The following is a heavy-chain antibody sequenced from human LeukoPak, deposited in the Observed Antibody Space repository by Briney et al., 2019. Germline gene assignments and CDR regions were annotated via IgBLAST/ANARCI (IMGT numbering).Heavy chain of an antibody. CDR3: AKEAQGCSITSCYFDS. CDR1: GFTFSSYG. CDR2: IRYDGSNK. D-gene: IGHD2-2*01. Sequence: GGSLRLSCTASGFTFSSYGMHWVRQAPGKGLEWVAFIRYDGSNKYYADSVKGRFTISRDNSKNTLYLQMNSLRAEDTAVYYCAKEAQGCSITSCYFDSWGQGTLVTVSS. J-gene: IGHJ4*02. V-gene: IGHV3-30*02.